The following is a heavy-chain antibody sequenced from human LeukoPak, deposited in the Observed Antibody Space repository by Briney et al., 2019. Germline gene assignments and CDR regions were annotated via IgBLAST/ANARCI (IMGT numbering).Heavy chain of an antibody. D-gene: IGHD2-15*01. CDR1: GFTFSSYG. CDR3: AKDVYDCSGGSCPQYYYVMDV. CDR2: IQFDGSEK. V-gene: IGHV3-30*02. Sequence: GGSLRLSCTASGFTFSSYGMHWVRHAPGKGLEWVSFIQFDGSEKYYADSVRGRFTISRDNSKNTLSLQMNSLRAEDTALYYCAKDVYDCSGGSCPQYYYVMDVWGQGTTVTVSS. J-gene: IGHJ6*02.